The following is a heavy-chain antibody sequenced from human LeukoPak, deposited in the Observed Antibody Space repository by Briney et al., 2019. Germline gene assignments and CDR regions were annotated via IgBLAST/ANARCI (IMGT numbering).Heavy chain of an antibody. CDR2: INHSGST. Sequence: KPSETLSLTCAVYGGSFSGYYWSWIRQPPGKGLEWIGEINHSGSTNYNPSLKSRVTISVDTSKNQFSLKLNSVTAADTAVYYCARFILGAANFDYWGQGTLVTVSS. D-gene: IGHD1-26*01. V-gene: IGHV4-34*01. CDR1: GGSFSGYY. J-gene: IGHJ4*02. CDR3: ARFILGAANFDY.